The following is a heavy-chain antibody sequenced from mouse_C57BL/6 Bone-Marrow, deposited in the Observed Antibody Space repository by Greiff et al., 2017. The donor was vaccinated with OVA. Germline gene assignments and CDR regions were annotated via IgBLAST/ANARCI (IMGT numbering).Heavy chain of an antibody. CDR1: GYAFTSSW. V-gene: IGHV1-82*01. D-gene: IGHD2-14*01. Sequence: VQLQQSGPELVKPGASVKISCKASGYAFTSSWMNWVKQRPGKGLEWIGRIYPGDGDTNYNGKFKGKATLTADKSSSTAYMQLSSLTSEDSAVYFCAGSGDIGRWFAYWGQGTLVTVSA. CDR3: AGSGDIGRWFAY. J-gene: IGHJ3*01. CDR2: IYPGDGDT.